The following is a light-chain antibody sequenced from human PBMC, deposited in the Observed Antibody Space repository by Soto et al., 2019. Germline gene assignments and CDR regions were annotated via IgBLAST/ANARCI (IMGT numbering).Light chain of an antibody. V-gene: IGLV1-47*02. CDR1: SSNIGSES. CDR3: AAWDDSLSGWV. J-gene: IGLJ3*02. Sequence: QSVLTQPPSTSGTPGQRVTISCSGSSSNIGSESVNWYQQLPGTAPKLLIYSYNQRPSGVPDRFSGSKSGTSASLAISGLRSEDEADYYCAAWDDSLSGWVFGGGTKLTVL. CDR2: SYN.